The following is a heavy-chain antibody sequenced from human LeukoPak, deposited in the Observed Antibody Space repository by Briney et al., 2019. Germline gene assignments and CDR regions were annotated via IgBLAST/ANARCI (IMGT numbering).Heavy chain of an antibody. D-gene: IGHD2-2*01. V-gene: IGHV1-69*13. CDR2: IIPIFGTA. CDR3: AIQYCSSTSCYLPGWFDP. CDR1: GGTFSSYA. J-gene: IGHJ5*02. Sequence: SVKVSCKASGGTFSSYAISWVRQAPGQGLEWMGGIIPIFGTANYAQKFQGRVTITADESTSTAYMELSSLRSEDTAVYYCAIQYCSSTSCYLPGWFDPWGQGTLVTVSS.